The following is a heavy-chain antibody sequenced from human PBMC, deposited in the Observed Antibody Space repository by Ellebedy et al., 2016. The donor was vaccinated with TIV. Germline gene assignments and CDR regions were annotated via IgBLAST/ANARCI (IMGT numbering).Heavy chain of an antibody. V-gene: IGHV1-69*10. D-gene: IGHD6-13*01. CDR3: ARGDSSNWYHTTLDY. Sequence: SVKVSCKASGGTFSTYAISWVRQAPGQGLEWMGGIIPILGITNYAQEFLGRVTITADISTSTAYMELSSLRSEDTAMYYCARGDSSNWYHTTLDYWGQGSLVTVSS. J-gene: IGHJ4*02. CDR1: GGTFSTYA. CDR2: IIPILGIT.